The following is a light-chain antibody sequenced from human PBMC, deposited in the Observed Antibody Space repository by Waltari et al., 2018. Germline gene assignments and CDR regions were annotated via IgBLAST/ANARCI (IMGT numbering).Light chain of an antibody. CDR3: FSYAGRSTHNYV. J-gene: IGLJ1*01. Sequence: QSALTQPPSASGSLGQSVTISCTGTSSDVGGYNFVSWYQQHPGKDPKLMIFGVTKPHSGVPYRCSGSKSGYTASLTVSGLQAEDEADYYCFSYAGRSTHNYVFGTGTKVTVL. V-gene: IGLV2-8*01. CDR1: SSDVGGYNF. CDR2: GVT.